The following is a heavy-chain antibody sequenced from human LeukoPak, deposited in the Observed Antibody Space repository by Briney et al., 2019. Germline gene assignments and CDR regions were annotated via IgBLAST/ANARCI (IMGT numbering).Heavy chain of an antibody. D-gene: IGHD3-10*01. J-gene: IGHJ4*02. Sequence: PGRSLRLSCAASGFTFSSYGIHWVRQAPGKGLEWVSLISYDGHNKYYADSVKGRFTISRDNSKNTLYLQINSLRAEDTAVYYCAKAVNYGSGTYYDYWGQGTLVTVSS. CDR2: ISYDGHNK. CDR3: AKAVNYGSGTYYDY. V-gene: IGHV3-30*18. CDR1: GFTFSSYG.